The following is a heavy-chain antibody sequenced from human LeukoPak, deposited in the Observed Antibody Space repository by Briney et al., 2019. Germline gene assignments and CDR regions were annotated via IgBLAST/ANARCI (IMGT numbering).Heavy chain of an antibody. CDR2: IYSGGST. V-gene: IGHV3-66*01. D-gene: IGHD3-9*01. J-gene: IGHJ4*02. CDR3: ARDSDYDILPGYYS. Sequence: GGSLRLSCAASGFTVSSNYMSWVRQAPGKGLEWVPVIYSGGSTYYADSVKGRFTISRDNSKNTLYLQMNSLRAEDTAVYYCARDSDYDILPGYYSWGQGTLVTVSS. CDR1: GFTVSSNY.